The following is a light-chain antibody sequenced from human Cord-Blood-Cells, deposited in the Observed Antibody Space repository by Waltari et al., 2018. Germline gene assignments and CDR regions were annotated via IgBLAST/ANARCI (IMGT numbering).Light chain of an antibody. Sequence: SYELTQPPSVSVSPGQTARITCSGDALPQQYAYWYQQKPGQAPVLVIYNDSERPSGIPERISSSSSGTTVTLTISGVQAEDEADYYCQSADNMGTDVVFGGGTKLTVL. CDR2: NDS. V-gene: IGLV3-25*02. CDR3: QSADNMGTDVV. CDR1: ALPQQY. J-gene: IGLJ2*01.